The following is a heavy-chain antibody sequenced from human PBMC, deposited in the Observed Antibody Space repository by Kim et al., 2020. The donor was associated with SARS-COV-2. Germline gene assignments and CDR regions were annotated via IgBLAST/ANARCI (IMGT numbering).Heavy chain of an antibody. J-gene: IGHJ3*02. CDR1: GYSFTYW. CDR3: ARRRGRHDAFDI. Sequence: GESLKISCKGSGYSFTYWIGWVRQMPGKGLEWMGIIYPGDSETRYSPSFQGQVTISVDKSNTTAYLQWSSLKASDTAMYYCARRRGRHDAFDIWGQGTMVTVSS. CDR2: IYPGDSET. D-gene: IGHD1-26*01. V-gene: IGHV5-51*01.